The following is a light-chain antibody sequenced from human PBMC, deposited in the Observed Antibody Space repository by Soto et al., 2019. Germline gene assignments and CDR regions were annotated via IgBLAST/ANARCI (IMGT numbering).Light chain of an antibody. CDR1: SRDVGKYDR. J-gene: IGLJ1*01. CDR2: EVT. V-gene: IGLV2-18*02. CDR3: SSYTSSSRYV. Sequence: QSAPTQPPPLSGASGQSVTISFTGTSRDVGKYDRVSWYQQPPGTAPKLIIYEVTNRPSGVPARFSGSKSGNTASPTISGLQAEDEAEYYCSSYTSSSRYVSGTGTKVTVL.